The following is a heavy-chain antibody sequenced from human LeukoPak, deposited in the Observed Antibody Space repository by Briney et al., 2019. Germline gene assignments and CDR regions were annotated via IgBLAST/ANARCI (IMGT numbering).Heavy chain of an antibody. V-gene: IGHV5-51*01. CDR1: GYSFTSYW. CDR2: IYPGDSDT. D-gene: IGHD1-26*01. CDR3: ARPNSNSGSWLGFDY. J-gene: IGHJ4*02. Sequence: GGSLKISCKGSGYSFTSYWIGWVRQMPGKGLEWMGIIYPGDSDTRYSPSFQGQVTISADKSISTAYLQWSSLKASDTAMYHCARPNSNSGSWLGFDYWGQGTLVTVSS.